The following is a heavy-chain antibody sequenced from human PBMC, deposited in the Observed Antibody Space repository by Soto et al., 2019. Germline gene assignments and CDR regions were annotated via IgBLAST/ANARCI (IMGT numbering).Heavy chain of an antibody. J-gene: IGHJ5*02. CDR1: GDSISTTNTY. V-gene: IGHV4-30-4*01. CDR3: AREEAVRIERWFAP. CDR2: ISYSVTT. D-gene: IGHD2-15*01. Sequence: SQTLSLTCTVSGDSISTTNTYWNWIRQPPGKGLEWIGFISYSVTTFYNPALKSRLTISVDPSKNQFSLKLSSVTAADTAVYYCAREEAVRIERWFAPWGKGALVTVSS.